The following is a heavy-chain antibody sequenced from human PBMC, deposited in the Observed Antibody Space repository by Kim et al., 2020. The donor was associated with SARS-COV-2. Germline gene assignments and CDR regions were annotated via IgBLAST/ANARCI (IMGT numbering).Heavy chain of an antibody. J-gene: IGHJ5*02. CDR2: INHSGST. Sequence: SETLSLTCAVYGGSFSGYYWSWIRQPPGKGLEWIGEINHSGSTNYNPSLKSRVTISVDTSKNQFSLKLSSVTAADTAVYYCARGFSPSHKTYDFWNDKREYNWFDPWGQGTLVTVSS. CDR3: ARGFSPSHKTYDFWNDKREYNWFDP. V-gene: IGHV4-34*01. D-gene: IGHD3-3*01. CDR1: GGSFSGYY.